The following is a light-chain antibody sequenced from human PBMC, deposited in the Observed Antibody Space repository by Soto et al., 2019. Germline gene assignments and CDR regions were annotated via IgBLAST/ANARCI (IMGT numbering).Light chain of an antibody. CDR3: QQYGSSPIT. J-gene: IGKJ5*01. CDR1: QSISSY. Sequence: DIQMTQSPSSLSASVGDRVTITFRASQSISSYLNWDQQKPGKAPKXLIYAASSLQSGVPSRFSGSGSGTDFSLTISRLETEDFAVYYCQQYGSSPITFGQGTRLEIK. CDR2: AAS. V-gene: IGKV1-39*01.